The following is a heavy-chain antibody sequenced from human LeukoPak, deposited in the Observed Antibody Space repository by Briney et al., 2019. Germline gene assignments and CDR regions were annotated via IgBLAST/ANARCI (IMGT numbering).Heavy chain of an antibody. V-gene: IGHV3-23*01. D-gene: IGHD5-24*01. CDR1: GFTFSSYA. CDR2: ISGSGNRT. J-gene: IGHJ4*02. CDR3: ARGAGYNYPYYFDY. Sequence: PGGSLRLSCAASGFTFSSYAMSWVRQAPGKGLEWVSSISGSGNRTYYADSVKGRFTISRDNSKNTLFLQMNSLRAEDTAVYYCARGAGYNYPYYFDYWGQGTLVTVSS.